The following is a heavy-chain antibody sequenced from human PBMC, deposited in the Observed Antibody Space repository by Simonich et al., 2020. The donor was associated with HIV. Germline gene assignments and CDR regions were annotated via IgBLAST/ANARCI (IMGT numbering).Heavy chain of an antibody. CDR1: GFTFSTYW. J-gene: IGHJ3*02. CDR2: VNSDGRST. CDR3: ARDLVGSAFDI. V-gene: IGHV3-74*01. Sequence: EVQLVESGGDLVQPGGSLRLSCAASGFTFSTYWMHWVRQAPGKGLVWGSSVNSDGRSTSYADSVKGRFTISRDNAKNTLYLQMNSLRAEDTAVYYCARDLVGSAFDIWGQGTMVTVSS. D-gene: IGHD2-8*02.